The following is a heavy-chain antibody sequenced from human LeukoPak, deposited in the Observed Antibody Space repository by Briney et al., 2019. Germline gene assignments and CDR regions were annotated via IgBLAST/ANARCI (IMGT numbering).Heavy chain of an antibody. Sequence: PSETLSLTCAVYGGSFSGYYRSWIRQPAGKGLEWIGRIYTSGSTNYNPSLKSRVTMSVDTSKNQFSLKLSSVTAADTAVYYCAREDSSGWSPYYYGMDVWGQGTTVTVSS. CDR2: IYTSGST. J-gene: IGHJ6*02. CDR3: AREDSSGWSPYYYGMDV. CDR1: GGSFSGYY. V-gene: IGHV4-4*07. D-gene: IGHD6-19*01.